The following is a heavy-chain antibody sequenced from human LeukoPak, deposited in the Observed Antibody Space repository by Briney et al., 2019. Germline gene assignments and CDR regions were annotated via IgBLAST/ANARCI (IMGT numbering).Heavy chain of an antibody. CDR3: ARGKAGQQLVVDYDYGMDV. CDR2: IYHSGST. J-gene: IGHJ6*02. CDR1: GGSIRNYY. V-gene: IGHV4-59*01. Sequence: SETLSLTCTVSGGSIRNYYWSWIRQPPGKGLEWIGYIYHSGSTNYNPSLRSRVTISVDTSRNQFSLKLTSVTAADTAVYYCARGKAGQQLVVDYDYGMDVWGQGATVTVSS. D-gene: IGHD6-13*01.